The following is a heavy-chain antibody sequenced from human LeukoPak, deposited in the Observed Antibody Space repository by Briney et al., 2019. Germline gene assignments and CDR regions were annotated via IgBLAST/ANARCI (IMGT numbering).Heavy chain of an antibody. Sequence: ASVKVSGKASGYTFIRYYMHWVRQAPGQGLEWMGIINPSGGSTSYAQKFQGRVTMTRDTSTSTVYMELSRLRSEDTAVYYCARGGYGDRIDYWGQGTLVSVSS. CDR2: INPSGGST. CDR1: GYTFIRYY. D-gene: IGHD4-17*01. V-gene: IGHV1-46*01. J-gene: IGHJ4*02. CDR3: ARGGYGDRIDY.